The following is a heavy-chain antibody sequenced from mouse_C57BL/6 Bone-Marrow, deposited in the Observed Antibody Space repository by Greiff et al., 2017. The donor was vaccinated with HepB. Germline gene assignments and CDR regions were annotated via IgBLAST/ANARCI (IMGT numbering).Heavy chain of an antibody. Sequence: EVHLVESGPGMVKPSQSLSLTCTVTGYSITSGYDWHWIRHFPGNKLEWMGYISYSGSTNYNPSLKSRISITHDTSKNHFFLKLNSVTTEDTATYYCARSGDYDVGAWFAYWGQGTLVTVSA. CDR1: GYSITSGYD. D-gene: IGHD2-4*01. CDR2: ISYSGST. J-gene: IGHJ3*01. V-gene: IGHV3-1*01. CDR3: ARSGDYDVGAWFAY.